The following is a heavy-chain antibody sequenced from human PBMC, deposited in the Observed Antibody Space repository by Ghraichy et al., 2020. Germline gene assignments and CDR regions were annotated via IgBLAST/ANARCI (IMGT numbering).Heavy chain of an antibody. D-gene: IGHD2-21*02. Sequence: SETLSLTCSVSGGSISNINYYWGWIRQPPGKGLEWIGSVYYSGTTYYNPSPKSRVTISVYTSKNQFSLTLTSVTAADTAVYPCARQGRIGVTVLDWFDPWGQGTLDTDSA. V-gene: IGHV4-39*01. J-gene: IGHJ5*02. CDR2: VYYSGTT. CDR1: GGSISNINYY. CDR3: ARQGRIGVTVLDWFDP.